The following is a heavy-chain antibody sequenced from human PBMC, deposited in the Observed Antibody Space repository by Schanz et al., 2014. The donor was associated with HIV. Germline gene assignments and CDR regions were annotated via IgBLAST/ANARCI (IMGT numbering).Heavy chain of an antibody. D-gene: IGHD6-19*01. CDR1: GFTFSNGW. CDR3: ARSEWVDQK. CDR2: ISISSTTI. V-gene: IGHV3-48*02. Sequence: EVQLVESGGGLVQPGGSLRLSCAASGFTFSNGWMSWVRQAPGKGLEWVSYISISSTTIYYADSVKGRFTISRDNAKNSLFLQMNSLRDEDTAVYYCARSEWVDQKWGQGTLVTVSS. J-gene: IGHJ4*02.